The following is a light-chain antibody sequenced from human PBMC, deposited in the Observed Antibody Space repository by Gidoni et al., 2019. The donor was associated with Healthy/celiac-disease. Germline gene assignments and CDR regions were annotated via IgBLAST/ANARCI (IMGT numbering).Light chain of an antibody. CDR2: GAS. Sequence: EIVMTQSPATLSVSPGERATLSCRASQSVSSNLAWYQQKPGQAPRLLIYGASTRATGIPARFSGSGSGTEFTLTISSLQSEDFAVYYCQQYNNWPDDTFGQXTKLEIK. J-gene: IGKJ2*01. CDR1: QSVSSN. CDR3: QQYNNWPDDT. V-gene: IGKV3-15*01.